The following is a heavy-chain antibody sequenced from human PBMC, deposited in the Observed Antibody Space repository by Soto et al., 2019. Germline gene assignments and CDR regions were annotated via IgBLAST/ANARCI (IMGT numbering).Heavy chain of an antibody. Sequence: GVSLRLSCAASGFTFSSYAMSWVRQAPGKGLEWVSAISGSGGSTYYADSVKGRFTISRDNSKNTLYLQMNSLRAEDTAVYYCAKDLVSGSSPFDYWGQGTLVTVSS. D-gene: IGHD1-26*01. CDR1: GFTFSSYA. V-gene: IGHV3-23*01. CDR3: AKDLVSGSSPFDY. CDR2: ISGSGGST. J-gene: IGHJ4*02.